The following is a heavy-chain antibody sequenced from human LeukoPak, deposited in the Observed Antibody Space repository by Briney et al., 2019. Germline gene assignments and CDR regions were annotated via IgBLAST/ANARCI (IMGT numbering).Heavy chain of an antibody. D-gene: IGHD6-13*01. Sequence: SETLSLTCTVSGGSISSYYWSWIRQPPGKGLEWIGEINHSGSTNYNPSLKSRVTISVDTSKNQFSLKLSSVTAADTAVYYCARGLMWAAAGFDYWGQGILVTVSS. CDR3: ARGLMWAAAGFDY. V-gene: IGHV4-34*01. CDR2: INHSGST. CDR1: GGSISSYY. J-gene: IGHJ4*02.